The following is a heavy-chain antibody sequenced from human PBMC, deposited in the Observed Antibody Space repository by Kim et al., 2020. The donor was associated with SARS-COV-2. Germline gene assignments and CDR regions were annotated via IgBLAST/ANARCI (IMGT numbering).Heavy chain of an antibody. D-gene: IGHD4-17*01. CDR3: ARDPTVTTAKPLVN. J-gene: IGHJ4*02. CDR2: ISAYNGNT. CDR1: GYTFTSYG. Sequence: ASVKVSCKASGYTFTSYGISWVRQAPGQGLEWMGWISAYNGNTNYAQKLQGRVTMTTDTSTSTAYMELRSLRSDDTAVYYCARDPTVTTAKPLVNWGQGTLVTVSS. V-gene: IGHV1-18*01.